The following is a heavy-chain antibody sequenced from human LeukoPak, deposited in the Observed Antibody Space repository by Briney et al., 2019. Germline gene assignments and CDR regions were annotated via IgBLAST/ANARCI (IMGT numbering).Heavy chain of an antibody. J-gene: IGHJ4*02. CDR3: ARERYHGSGAPKYDY. CDR1: GFIFTSHT. D-gene: IGHD3-10*01. CDR2: ISSTSTYL. V-gene: IGHV3-21*01. Sequence: GGSLRLSCAASGFIFTSHTMNWVRQAPGKGLEWVSSISSTSTYLYYADSVKVRFTISRDNAKNSPYLQMNSLRVEDTAIYYCARERYHGSGAPKYDYWGQGTLVTVSS.